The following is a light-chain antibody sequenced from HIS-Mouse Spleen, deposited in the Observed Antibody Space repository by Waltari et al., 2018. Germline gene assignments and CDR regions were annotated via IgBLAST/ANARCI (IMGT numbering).Light chain of an antibody. V-gene: IGLV2-23*01. J-gene: IGLJ3*02. Sequence: QSALTQPASVSGSPGQSITISCTGTSRDVGSYNLFSWYQQHPGKAPKLMIYEGSKRPSGVSNRFSCSKSGNTASLTISGLQAEDEADYYCCSYAGSSTWVFGGGTKLTVL. CDR1: SRDVGSYNL. CDR2: EGS. CDR3: CSYAGSSTWV.